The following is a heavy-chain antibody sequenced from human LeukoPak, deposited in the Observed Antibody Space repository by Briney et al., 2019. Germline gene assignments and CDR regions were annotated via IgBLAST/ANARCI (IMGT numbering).Heavy chain of an antibody. CDR3: AKGRGFTSSTCYNY. J-gene: IGHJ4*02. V-gene: IGHV3-23*01. CDR1: GFTFSNYA. D-gene: IGHD2-2*02. Sequence: PGGSLRLSCAASGFTFSNYAMSWVRQAPGKGLEWVSPISGSGDSTSYADSVKGRFTISRDNSKKTLYLQMNSLRAEDTAVYYCAKGRGFTSSTCYNYWGQGTLVTVSS. CDR2: ISGSGDST.